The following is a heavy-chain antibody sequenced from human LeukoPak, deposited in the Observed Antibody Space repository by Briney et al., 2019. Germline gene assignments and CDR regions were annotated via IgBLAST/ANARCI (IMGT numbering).Heavy chain of an antibody. J-gene: IGHJ4*02. CDR2: ISSSSSTI. CDR1: GFTFSSYS. CDR3: ARGSGSLDY. Sequence: GGSLRLSCAASGFTFSSYSMNWVRQAPGKGLEWVSYISSSSSTIYYAGSVKGRFTISRDNAKNSLYLQMNSLRAEDTAVYYCARGSGSLDYWGQGALVTVSS. D-gene: IGHD3-10*01. V-gene: IGHV3-48*01.